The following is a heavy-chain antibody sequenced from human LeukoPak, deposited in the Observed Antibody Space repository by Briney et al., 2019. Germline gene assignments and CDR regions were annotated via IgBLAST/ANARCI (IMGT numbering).Heavy chain of an antibody. CDR2: INPNSGGT. Sequence: GASVKVSCKASGYTFTGYYMHWVRQAPGQGLEWMGWINPNSGGTNYAQKFQGRVTMTRDTSISTAYMELSRLRSDDTAVYYCARALSGSPHYFDYWGQGTLVTVSS. CDR3: ARALSGSPHYFDY. J-gene: IGHJ4*02. CDR1: GYTFTGYY. V-gene: IGHV1-2*02. D-gene: IGHD1-26*01.